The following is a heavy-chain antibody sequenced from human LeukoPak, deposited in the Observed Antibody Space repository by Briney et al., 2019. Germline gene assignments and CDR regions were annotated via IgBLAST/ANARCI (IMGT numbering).Heavy chain of an antibody. Sequence: SEPLSLTCTVSGGSISSGGYYWSWIRQHPGKGLEWIGYIYYSGSTYYNPSLKSRVTISVDTSKNQFSLKLSSVTAADTAVYYCARHGGFNTPFDYWGHGTLVTVSS. D-gene: IGHD2-15*01. CDR1: GGSISSGGYY. CDR3: ARHGGFNTPFDY. CDR2: IYYSGST. J-gene: IGHJ4*01. V-gene: IGHV4-31*03.